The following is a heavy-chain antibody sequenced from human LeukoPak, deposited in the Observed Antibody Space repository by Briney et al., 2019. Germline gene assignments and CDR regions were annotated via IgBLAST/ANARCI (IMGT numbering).Heavy chain of an antibody. CDR1: GFTFSSYA. Sequence: GGSLRLSCAAYGFTFSSYAMSWVRQAPGKGLEWVSGISGSGGSTYYADSVKGRFTISRDNSKNTLYLQMNRLRAEDTAVYYCAKDRDSGYATEIDYWGQGTLVTVSS. V-gene: IGHV3-23*01. D-gene: IGHD5-12*01. CDR2: ISGSGGST. CDR3: AKDRDSGYATEIDY. J-gene: IGHJ4*02.